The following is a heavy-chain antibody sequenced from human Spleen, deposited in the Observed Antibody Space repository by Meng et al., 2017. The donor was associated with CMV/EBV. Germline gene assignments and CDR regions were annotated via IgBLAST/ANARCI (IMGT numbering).Heavy chain of an antibody. CDR3: ARDRMDYDILTGYYYYFDY. V-gene: IGHV3-7*01. CDR2: IKQDGSET. CDR1: GFTFSDYY. J-gene: IGHJ4*02. Sequence: GESLKISCAASGFTFSDYYMNWVRQAPGKGLEWVANIKQDGSETYYVDSVKGRFTISRDNAKNSLYLQMNSLRAEDTAVYYCARDRMDYDILTGYYYYFDYWGQGTLVTVSS. D-gene: IGHD3-9*01.